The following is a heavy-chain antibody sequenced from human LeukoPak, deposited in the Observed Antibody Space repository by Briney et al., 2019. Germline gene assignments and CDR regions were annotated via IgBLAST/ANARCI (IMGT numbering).Heavy chain of an antibody. CDR1: GFTFSSYG. CDR3: ANRPRYCSSTSCYVY. J-gene: IGHJ4*02. V-gene: IGHV3-23*01. CDR2: ISGSGGST. Sequence: PGGSLRLSCAASGFTFSSYGMHWVRQAPGKGLEWVSAISGSGGSTYYADSVKGRFTISRDNSKNTLYLQMNSLRAEDTAVYYCANRPRYCSSTSCYVYWGQGTLVTVSS. D-gene: IGHD2-2*01.